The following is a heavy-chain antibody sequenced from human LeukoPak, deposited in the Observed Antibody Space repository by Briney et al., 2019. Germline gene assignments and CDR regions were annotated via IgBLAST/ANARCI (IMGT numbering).Heavy chain of an antibody. Sequence: SVKVSCKASGGTFSSYAIGWVRQAPGQGLEWMGGIIPIFGTANYAQKFQGRVTITADESTSTAYMELSSLRSEDTAVYYCVIPVGAAGTDYWGQGTLVTVSS. J-gene: IGHJ4*02. V-gene: IGHV1-69*13. CDR1: GGTFSSYA. CDR3: VIPVGAAGTDY. CDR2: IIPIFGTA. D-gene: IGHD6-13*01.